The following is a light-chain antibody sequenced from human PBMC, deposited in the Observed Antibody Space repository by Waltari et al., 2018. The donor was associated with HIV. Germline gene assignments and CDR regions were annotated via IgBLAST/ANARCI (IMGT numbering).Light chain of an antibody. Sequence: QSALTQPASVSGSPGQSITISCTGTSRDVGGYNYVSSHQHHQGKAPKLMIYDVSNRPSGVSNRFSGSKSGNTASLTISGLQAEDEADYYCNSYTTSSTLHVVFGGGTKLTVL. CDR3: NSYTTSSTLHVV. CDR2: DVS. V-gene: IGLV2-14*03. CDR1: SRDVGGYNY. J-gene: IGLJ2*01.